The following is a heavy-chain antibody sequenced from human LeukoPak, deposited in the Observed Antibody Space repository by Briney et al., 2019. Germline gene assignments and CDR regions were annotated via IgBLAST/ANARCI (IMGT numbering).Heavy chain of an antibody. Sequence: PGRSLRLSCTASGFTFGDYAMSWVRQAPGKGLEWVGFIRSKAYGGTTEYAASVKGRFTISRDDSKSIAYLQMNSLKTEGTAVYYCTRDPIYYDFWSGSGPHAFDIWGQGTMVTVSS. CDR3: TRDPIYYDFWSGSGPHAFDI. CDR2: IRSKAYGGTT. CDR1: GFTFGDYA. D-gene: IGHD3-3*01. V-gene: IGHV3-49*04. J-gene: IGHJ3*02.